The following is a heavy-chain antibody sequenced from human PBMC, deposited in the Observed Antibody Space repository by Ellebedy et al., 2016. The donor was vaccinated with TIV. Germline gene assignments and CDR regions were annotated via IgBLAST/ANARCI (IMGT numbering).Heavy chain of an antibody. J-gene: IGHJ5*02. CDR3: ATGIAVRAQYSILGKSTNWFDP. CDR1: GGTFSSYA. D-gene: IGHD3-10*01. Sequence: AASVKVSCKASGGTFSSYAISWVRQAPGQGLEWMGRIIPILGIANYAQKFQGRVTITADKSTSTAYMELSSLRSEDTAVYYCATGIAVRAQYSILGKSTNWFDPWGQGTLVTVSS. V-gene: IGHV1-69*04. CDR2: IIPILGIA.